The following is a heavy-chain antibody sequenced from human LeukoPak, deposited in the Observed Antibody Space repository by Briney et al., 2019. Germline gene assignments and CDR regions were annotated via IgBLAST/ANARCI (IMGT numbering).Heavy chain of an antibody. CDR1: GGSISSSTYN. CDR3: ARGGDYER. J-gene: IGHJ4*02. CDR2: ISYSGST. Sequence: PSETLSLTCTVSGGSISSSTYNWDWIRHPPGKGLEWIGRISYSGSTYYNPSLKSRVTISVDKSKNQFSLKLSSVTAADTAVYYCARGGDYERWGQGTLVTVSS. D-gene: IGHD4-17*01. V-gene: IGHV4-39*07.